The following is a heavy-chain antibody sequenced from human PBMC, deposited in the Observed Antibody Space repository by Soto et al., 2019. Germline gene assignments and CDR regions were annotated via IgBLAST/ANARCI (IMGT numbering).Heavy chain of an antibody. D-gene: IGHD7-27*01. CDR1: GGSISKHY. CDR3: TRANWYSEY. V-gene: IGHV4-59*11. J-gene: IGHJ4*02. Sequence: SETLCLTCTVSGGSISKHYWSWLRQPPGKGLEWIGYIYYNGNTNYNPSLKSRVTMSVDTSKNQISLKLSSVTAADTAVYYCTRANWYSEYWGQGTLVTVSS. CDR2: IYYNGNT.